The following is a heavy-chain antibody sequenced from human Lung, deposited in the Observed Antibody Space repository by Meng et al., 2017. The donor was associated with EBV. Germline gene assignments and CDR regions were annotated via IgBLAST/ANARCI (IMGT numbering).Heavy chain of an antibody. V-gene: IGHV3-33*01. D-gene: IGHD3-22*01. CDR2: LWYDGTHE. CDR1: GFTFRSYG. Sequence: QVQLVESGXGVVQSGRSLSLSCAASGFTFRSYGMHWVRQAPGKGLEWVATLWYDGTHEDYADSMKGRFTISRDNFRNTLYLQMNSLRAADTAVYYCARDPTSSGSVPDYWGQGTLVTFSS. J-gene: IGHJ4*02. CDR3: ARDPTSSGSVPDY.